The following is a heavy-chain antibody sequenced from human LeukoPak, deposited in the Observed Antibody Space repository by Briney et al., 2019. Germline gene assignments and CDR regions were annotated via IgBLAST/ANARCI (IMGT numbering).Heavy chain of an antibody. CDR3: AHSRTSAWPTPYNYFDP. J-gene: IGHJ5*02. Sequence: SGPTLVKPTQTLTLTCTFSGFSLSTNGVGVGWIRQPPGKALEWLALLYWNDYKYYSPSLKSRLSITRDTSKNQVVLTLTNMDPVDTATYFCAHSRTSAWPTPYNYFDPWGQGTLVTVSS. V-gene: IGHV2-5*01. D-gene: IGHD6-19*01. CDR2: LYWNDYK. CDR1: GFSLSTNGVG.